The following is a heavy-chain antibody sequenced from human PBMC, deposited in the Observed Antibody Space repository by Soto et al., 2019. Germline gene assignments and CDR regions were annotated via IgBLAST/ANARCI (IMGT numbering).Heavy chain of an antibody. CDR1: GYTFTGYY. V-gene: IGHV1-2*04. CDR3: AREQQAAGYYYYYGMDV. D-gene: IGHD6-13*01. J-gene: IGHJ6*02. Sequence: GASVKVSCKASGYTFTGYYMHWVRQAPGQGLEWMGWINPNSGGTNYAQKFQGWVTMTRDTSISTAYMELSRLRSDDTAVYYCAREQQAAGYYYYYGMDVWGQGTTVTVSS. CDR2: INPNSGGT.